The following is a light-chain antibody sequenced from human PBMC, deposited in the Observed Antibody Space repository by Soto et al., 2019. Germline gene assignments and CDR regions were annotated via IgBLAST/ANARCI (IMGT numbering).Light chain of an antibody. Sequence: QSVLTQPPSVSEAPRQRVTISCSGSSSNIGNNAVNWYQQLPGKAPKLLIYYDHLLPSGVSDRFSGSKSGTSASLAISGLLSEDEADYYCAAWDDNLNGVVFGGGTKLTVL. V-gene: IGLV1-36*01. J-gene: IGLJ2*01. CDR3: AAWDDNLNGVV. CDR1: SSNIGNNA. CDR2: YDH.